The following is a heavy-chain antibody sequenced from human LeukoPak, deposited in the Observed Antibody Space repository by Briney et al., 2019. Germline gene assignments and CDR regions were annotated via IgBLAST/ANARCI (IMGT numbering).Heavy chain of an antibody. V-gene: IGHV1-69*13. Sequence: ASGKVSCKASGGTFSSYAISWVRQAPGQGLEWMGGIIPISGTANYAQKFQGRVTITADESTSTAYMELSSLRSEDTAMYYCATYCSSASCYTWGYYFDYWGQGTLVTVSS. CDR3: ATYCSSASCYTWGYYFDY. CDR2: IIPISGTA. J-gene: IGHJ4*02. D-gene: IGHD2-2*01. CDR1: GGTFSSYA.